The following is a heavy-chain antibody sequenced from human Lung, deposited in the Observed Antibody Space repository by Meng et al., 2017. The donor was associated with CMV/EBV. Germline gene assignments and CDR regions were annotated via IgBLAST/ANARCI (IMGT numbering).Heavy chain of an antibody. Sequence: GGSLRLXCAASGFTFSSYSINWVRQAPGKGLEWVSSISSRSSYIYYADSVKGRFTISRDNAKNSLYLQMNSLRAEDTAVYYCAREFCSSSSCYPPDVWGQGTTVTVSS. V-gene: IGHV3-21*01. D-gene: IGHD2-2*01. CDR1: GFTFSSYS. CDR3: AREFCSSSSCYPPDV. CDR2: ISSRSSYI. J-gene: IGHJ6*02.